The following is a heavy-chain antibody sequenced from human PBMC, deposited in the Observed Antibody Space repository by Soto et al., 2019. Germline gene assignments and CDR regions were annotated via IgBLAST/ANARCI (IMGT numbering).Heavy chain of an antibody. CDR3: AREKWDSSSAEFDY. CDR1: GDSVSSNSAA. CDR2: TYYRSKWYN. J-gene: IGHJ4*02. V-gene: IGHV6-1*01. Sequence: SQTLSLTCAISGDSVSSNSAAWNWIRQSPSRGLEWLGRTYYRSKWYNDYAVSVKSRITINPDTSKNQFSLQLNSVTPEDTAGYYCAREKWDSSSAEFDYCGQGSLVTVS. D-gene: IGHD6-6*01.